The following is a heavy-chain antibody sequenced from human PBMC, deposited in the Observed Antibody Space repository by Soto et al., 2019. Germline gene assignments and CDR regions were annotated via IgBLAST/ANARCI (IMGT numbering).Heavy chain of an antibody. Sequence: WGSLRLSCEASGFTFSGFDIHWFRQPTGKGLEWVSTIGTAGDTYYAVSVKGRFTISRDNAKNSLSLQMNSLRAGDTAVYFCARGQEVGAHFFDSWGQGTQVTVSS. J-gene: IGHJ4*02. CDR2: IGTAGDT. CDR3: ARGQEVGAHFFDS. CDR1: GFTFSGFD. D-gene: IGHD2-15*01. V-gene: IGHV3-13*01.